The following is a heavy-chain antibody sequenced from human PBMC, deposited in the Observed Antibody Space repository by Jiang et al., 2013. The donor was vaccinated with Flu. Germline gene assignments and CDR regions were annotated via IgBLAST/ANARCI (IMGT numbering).Heavy chain of an antibody. D-gene: IGHD1-20*01. CDR2: IDWDDDK. Sequence: KPTQTLTLTCTFSGFSLSTSGMCVSWIRQPPGKALEWLALIDWDDDKYYSTSLKTRLTISKDTSKNQVVLTMTNMDPVDTATYYCARTTGEPRYNWGLLDYWGQGTLVTVSS. J-gene: IGHJ4*02. CDR3: ARTTGEPRYNWGLLDY. CDR1: GFSLSTSGMC. V-gene: IGHV2-70*01.